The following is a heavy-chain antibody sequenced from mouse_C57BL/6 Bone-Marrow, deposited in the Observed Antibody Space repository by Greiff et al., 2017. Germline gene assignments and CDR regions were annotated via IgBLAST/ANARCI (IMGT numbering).Heavy chain of an antibody. Sequence: QVQLQQSGPELVKPGASVKISCKASGYAFSSSWMNWVKQRPGKGLEWIGRIYPGDGDTNYNGKFKGKATLTADKSSSTAYMQLSSLTSEDSAVYFCARSRGITTVRARGYFDYWGQGTTLTVSS. CDR2: IYPGDGDT. CDR1: GYAFSSSW. CDR3: ARSRGITTVRARGYFDY. D-gene: IGHD1-1*01. J-gene: IGHJ2*01. V-gene: IGHV1-82*01.